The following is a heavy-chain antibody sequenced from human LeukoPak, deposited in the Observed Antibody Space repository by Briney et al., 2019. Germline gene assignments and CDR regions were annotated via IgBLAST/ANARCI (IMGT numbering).Heavy chain of an antibody. CDR2: IGYRGGSI. CDR1: GFTFSNYA. Sequence: PGGSLRLSCAASGFTFSNYAMSWVRQAPGKGLEWVSIIGYRGGSIYYAYSVQGRFTISRDNFKSTLSLQMNGLRPEDTAVYYCAKDTRQGYYYDSSGYPTDWGQGTLVTVSS. D-gene: IGHD3-22*01. V-gene: IGHV3-23*01. CDR3: AKDTRQGYYYDSSGYPTD. J-gene: IGHJ4*02.